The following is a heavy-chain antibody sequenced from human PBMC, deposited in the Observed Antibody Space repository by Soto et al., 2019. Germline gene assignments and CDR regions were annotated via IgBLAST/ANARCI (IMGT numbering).Heavy chain of an antibody. CDR2: ISGSGGST. CDR3: AKDREYSGSYFY. D-gene: IGHD1-26*01. J-gene: IGHJ4*02. Sequence: PGWSLRLSCAASGFTFSSYAMSWVRQAPGKGLEWVSAISGSGGSTYYADSVKGRFTISRDNSKNTLYLQMNSLRAEDTAVYYCAKDREYSGSYFYWGQGTMVTVSS. CDR1: GFTFSSYA. V-gene: IGHV3-23*01.